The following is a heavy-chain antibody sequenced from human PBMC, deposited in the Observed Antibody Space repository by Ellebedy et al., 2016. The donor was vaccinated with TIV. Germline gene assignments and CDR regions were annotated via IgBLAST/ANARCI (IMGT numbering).Heavy chain of an antibody. J-gene: IGHJ5*02. D-gene: IGHD1-26*01. CDR3: ARDPEVVGALGNWFDP. CDR2: IIPIFGTA. CDR1: GGTFSSYA. V-gene: IGHV1-69*13. Sequence: AASVKVSCKASGGTFSSYAISWVRQAPGQGLEWMGGIIPIFGTANYAQKFQGRVTITADESTSTAYMELSSLRSEDTAVYYCARDPEVVGALGNWFDPWGQGTLVTVSS.